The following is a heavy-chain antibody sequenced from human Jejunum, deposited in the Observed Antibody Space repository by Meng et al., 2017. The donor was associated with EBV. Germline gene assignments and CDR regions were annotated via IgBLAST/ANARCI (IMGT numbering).Heavy chain of an antibody. CDR3: ARGRGYDYGDS. J-gene: IGHJ4*02. V-gene: IGHV4-61*01. Sequence: QVQLQESGPGVLKPSGTMSLTCSVSGDSVSGYNDWTWIRQPPGKGLEWIGNMYYTGKAIYKPSLQSRVTISVDTSKNQCSLRVTSVTAADTAIYYCARGRGYDYGDSWGQGTLVTVST. CDR2: MYYTGKA. CDR1: GDSVSGYND. D-gene: IGHD5-12*01.